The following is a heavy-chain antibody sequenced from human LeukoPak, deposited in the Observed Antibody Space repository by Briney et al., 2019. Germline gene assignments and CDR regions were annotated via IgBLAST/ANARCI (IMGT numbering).Heavy chain of an antibody. CDR3: TRDVIRGTNLGY. J-gene: IGHJ4*02. Sequence: GGSLRLSCAASGFSVSRNYMTWVRQAPGKGLEWVSVIYSGGRTDYADSVKGRFTISRDSSKSTLYLQMNSLRAEDTAVYYCTRDVIRGTNLGYWGQGTLVTVSS. CDR2: IYSGGRT. V-gene: IGHV3-66*02. CDR1: GFSVSRNY. D-gene: IGHD3-10*01.